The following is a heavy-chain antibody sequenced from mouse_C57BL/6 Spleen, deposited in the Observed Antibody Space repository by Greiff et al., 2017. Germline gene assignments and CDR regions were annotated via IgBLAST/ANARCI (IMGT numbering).Heavy chain of an antibody. CDR3: ARGNYYVSSAKGFAY. D-gene: IGHD1-1*01. V-gene: IGHV1-82*01. Sequence: QVQLQQSGPELVKPGASVKISCKASGYAFSSSWMNWVKQRPGKGLEWIGRIYPGDGDTNYNGKFKGKATLTADKSSSTAYMQLSSLTSEDSAVYFCARGNYYVSSAKGFAYWGQGTLVTVSA. CDR1: GYAFSSSW. J-gene: IGHJ3*01. CDR2: IYPGDGDT.